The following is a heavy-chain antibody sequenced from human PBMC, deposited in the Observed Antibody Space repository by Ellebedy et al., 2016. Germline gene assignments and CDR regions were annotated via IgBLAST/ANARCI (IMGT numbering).Heavy chain of an antibody. CDR2: IYYSGST. CDR3: ARVQCNSTSCYRRNAFDI. J-gene: IGHJ3*02. V-gene: IGHV4-59*01. CDR1: GGSISNFY. Sequence: SETLSLTCTVSGGSISNFYWSWIRQPPGKGLEWIGYIYYSGSTNYNPSLQSRVTISVDTSKNQFSLKLSSVTAADTAMYYCARVQCNSTSCYRRNAFDIWGQGTMVTVSS. D-gene: IGHD2-2*02.